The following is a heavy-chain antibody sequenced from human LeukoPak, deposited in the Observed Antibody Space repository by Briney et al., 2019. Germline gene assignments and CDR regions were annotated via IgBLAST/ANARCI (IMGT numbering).Heavy chain of an antibody. Sequence: SETLSLTCTVSGSSMSSSSYSWGWIRQPPGKGLEWIGSIYYSGSTYYSPSLKSRVTISVDTSKNQFSLKLSSVTAADTAVYYCARHKGYFDYWGQGTLVTVSS. CDR2: IYYSGST. CDR1: GSSMSSSSYS. J-gene: IGHJ4*02. CDR3: ARHKGYFDY. V-gene: IGHV4-39*01.